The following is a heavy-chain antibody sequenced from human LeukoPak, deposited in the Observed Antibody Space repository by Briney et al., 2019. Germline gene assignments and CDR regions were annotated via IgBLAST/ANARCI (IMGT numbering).Heavy chain of an antibody. D-gene: IGHD3-16*01. CDR3: AKRADYYDSSRALYAAFDI. CDR1: GFTFMTYG. CDR2: IRYDGSDK. Sequence: GGSLRLSCAASGFTFMTYGMHWVRQAPGKGLEWVTFIRYDGSDKFYADSVRGRFTISRDNSKNTLFLQLNSLRVEDTAVYYCAKRADYYDSSRALYAAFDIWGQGAMVTVSS. V-gene: IGHV3-30*02. J-gene: IGHJ3*02.